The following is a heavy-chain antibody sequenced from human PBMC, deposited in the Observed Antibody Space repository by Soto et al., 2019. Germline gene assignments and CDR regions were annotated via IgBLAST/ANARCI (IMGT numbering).Heavy chain of an antibody. J-gene: IGHJ5*02. CDR3: AGVFITGTPDNWFDP. CDR2: IYYDGRT. CDR1: GASISSGY. Sequence: SETLSPTCAVSGASISSGYWSWIRQSPGKGLEWIGYIYYDGRTHYNPSVRSRVTISVDTSKNQFSLILTSVTAADTAVYHCAGVFITGTPDNWFDPWGQGTLVTVSS. V-gene: IGHV4-30-4*01. D-gene: IGHD1-7*01.